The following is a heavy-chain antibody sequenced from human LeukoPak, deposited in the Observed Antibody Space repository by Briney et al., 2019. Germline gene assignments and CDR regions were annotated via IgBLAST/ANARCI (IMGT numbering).Heavy chain of an antibody. J-gene: IGHJ3*02. Sequence: NPSETLSLTCTVSGVSITSYYWSWIRQPPGKGLEWIGYIYYSGSTNYNPSLKSRVTISVDTSKNQFSLKLSSVTAADTAVYYCARGTMGDDIWGQGTMVTVSS. CDR2: IYYSGST. CDR3: ARGTMGDDI. V-gene: IGHV4-59*01. D-gene: IGHD3-3*01. CDR1: GVSITSYY.